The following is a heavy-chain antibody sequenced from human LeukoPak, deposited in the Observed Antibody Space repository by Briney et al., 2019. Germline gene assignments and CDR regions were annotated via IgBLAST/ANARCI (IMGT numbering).Heavy chain of an antibody. Sequence: SVKVSCKASGGTFSSYAISWVRQAPGQGLEWMGGIIPIFGTANYAQKFQGRVTITTDESTSTAYMELSSLRSEDTAVYYCAPTAEAYTSWWKVWGQGTLVTVSS. CDR2: IIPIFGTA. J-gene: IGHJ4*02. D-gene: IGHD3-16*01. V-gene: IGHV1-69*05. CDR3: APTAEAYTSWWKV. CDR1: GGTFSSYA.